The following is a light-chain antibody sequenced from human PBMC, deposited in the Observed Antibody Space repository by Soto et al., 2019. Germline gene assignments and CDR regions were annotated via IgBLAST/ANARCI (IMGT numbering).Light chain of an antibody. CDR1: QTISSW. V-gene: IGKV1-5*03. J-gene: IGKJ5*01. Sequence: EIEMTQSPSTLSGSVGDRVTITCRASQTISSWLAWYQQKPGKAPKLLIYKASTLKSGVPSRFSGSGSGTDFTLTISSLEPEDFAVYYCQQRTNWPPAFGQGTRLEIK. CDR3: QQRTNWPPA. CDR2: KAS.